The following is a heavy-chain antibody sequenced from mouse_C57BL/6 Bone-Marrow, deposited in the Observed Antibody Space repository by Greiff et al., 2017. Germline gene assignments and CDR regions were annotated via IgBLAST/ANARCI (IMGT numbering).Heavy chain of an antibody. D-gene: IGHD2-3*01. J-gene: IGHJ2*01. CDR3: SSFDGNYFDF. CDR2: IDPEIGDT. CDR1: GFNIKDDY. Sequence: VQLQPSGAELVRPGASVKLSCTASGFNIKDDYIHWVKQRPEQGLEWIGWIDPEIGDTEYASKFQGKATITSDTSSNTAYLQLSSLPSEDTAFYYCSSFDGNYFDFWGQGTPLTVAS. V-gene: IGHV14-4*01.